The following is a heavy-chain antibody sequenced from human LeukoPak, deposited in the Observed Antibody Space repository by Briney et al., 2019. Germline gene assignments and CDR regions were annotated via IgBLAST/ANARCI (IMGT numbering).Heavy chain of an antibody. D-gene: IGHD5-18*01. J-gene: IGHJ4*02. Sequence: GGSLRLSCSASGFTFSSYAMHWVRQAPGKGLEYVSAISSNGGSTYYADSVKGRFTISRDNSKNTLYLQMSSLRAEDTAVYYCVKAGGYSYGYADYWGQGTLSPSPQ. CDR3: VKAGGYSYGYADY. CDR1: GFTFSSYA. V-gene: IGHV3-64D*06. CDR2: ISSNGGST.